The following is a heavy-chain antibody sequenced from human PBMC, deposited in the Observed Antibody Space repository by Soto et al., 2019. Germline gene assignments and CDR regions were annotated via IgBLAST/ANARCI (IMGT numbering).Heavy chain of an antibody. V-gene: IGHV3-74*03. Sequence: EVQLVESGGGLVQPGGSLRLSCAASGFTLSDNWIHRVRRAPGKGLMWVSRINSAGTDVTYADSVKGRFTFSRDNAKNTLYLQMDSLRVEDTAMYYCVRAPEQRPFDYWGQGTLVTVSS. CDR1: GFTLSDNW. CDR2: INSAGTDV. CDR3: VRAPEQRPFDY. D-gene: IGHD6-25*01. J-gene: IGHJ4*02.